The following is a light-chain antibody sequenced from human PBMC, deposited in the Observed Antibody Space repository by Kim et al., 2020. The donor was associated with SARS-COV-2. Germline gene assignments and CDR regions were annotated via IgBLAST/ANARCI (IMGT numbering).Light chain of an antibody. J-gene: IGKJ2*01. Sequence: DIQMTQSPSSLSASVGDRVTISCRASQSVGNSLNWYQQKPGKAPKLLIYTSSSLQSGVPIRFTGGGSGTDFTLTITTLFPEDFATYFCQQAHSSPHTFGQGTKLEI. CDR3: QQAHSSPHT. CDR2: TSS. CDR1: QSVGNS. V-gene: IGKV1-39*01.